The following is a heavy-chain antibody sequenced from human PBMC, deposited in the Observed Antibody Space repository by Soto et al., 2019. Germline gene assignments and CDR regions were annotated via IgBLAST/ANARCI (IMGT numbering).Heavy chain of an antibody. CDR1: GSPSVGLP. D-gene: IGHD3-16*01. V-gene: IGHV3-30-3*01. J-gene: IGHJ5*02. Sequence: QVQLVESGEAVVNPGGPRSLPCLALGSPSVGLPWTGFRKGPAKGLEWVALISYDGGNQYYADSVKGRFTVSRDNSKNTVHLQMDSVRDEDTAVYYCAGGELMGVDAIDWFDPWGQGAMVTVSS. CDR2: ISYDGGNQ. CDR3: AGGELMGVDAIDWFDP.